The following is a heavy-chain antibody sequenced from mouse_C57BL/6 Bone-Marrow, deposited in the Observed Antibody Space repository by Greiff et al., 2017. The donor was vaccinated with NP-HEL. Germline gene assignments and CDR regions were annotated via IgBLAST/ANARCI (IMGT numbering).Heavy chain of an antibody. V-gene: IGHV2-2*01. CDR2: IWSGGST. D-gene: IGHD1-1*01. CDR3: ARKFYGAIGY. J-gene: IGHJ4*01. Sequence: QVQLQQSGPGLVQPSQSLSITCTVSGFSLTSYGVHWVRQSPGKGLEWLGVIWSGGSTDYNAAFISRLSISKDNSKSHVFFKLNSLQADDTAIYFRARKFYGAIGYWGQGTSVTVSP. CDR1: GFSLTSYG.